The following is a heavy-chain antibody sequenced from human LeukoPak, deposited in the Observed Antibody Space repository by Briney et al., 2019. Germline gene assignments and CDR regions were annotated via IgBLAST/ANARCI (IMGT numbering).Heavy chain of an antibody. CDR3: ARDWYHAFDF. CDR2: IKSKSGGGTT. V-gene: IGHV3-15*01. D-gene: IGHD3-9*01. Sequence: PGGSLRLSCAASGFTFSSYAMSWVRQAPGKGLEWVGRIKSKSGGGTTDYAAPVKGRFTISRDDSKNTLYLQMNSLKTEDTAVYYCARDWYHAFDFWGQGTMVTVSS. J-gene: IGHJ3*01. CDR1: GFTFSSYA.